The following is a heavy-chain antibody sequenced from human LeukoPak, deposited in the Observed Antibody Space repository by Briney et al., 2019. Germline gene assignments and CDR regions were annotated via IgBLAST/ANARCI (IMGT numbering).Heavy chain of an antibody. Sequence: PGGSLRLSCAASGFTFSNYGMRWVRQAPGKGLEWVSSISSTSTYIYYADSVKGRLTISRDNAKNSLYLQMNSLRAEDTAMYYCARDRKGRTFGDPYWFFDLWGRGTLVTVSS. CDR1: GFTFSNYG. V-gene: IGHV3-21*01. CDR2: ISSTSTYI. CDR3: ARDRKGRTFGDPYWFFDL. D-gene: IGHD4-17*01. J-gene: IGHJ2*01.